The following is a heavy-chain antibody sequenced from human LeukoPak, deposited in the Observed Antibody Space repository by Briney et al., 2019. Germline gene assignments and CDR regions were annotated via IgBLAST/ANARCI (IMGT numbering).Heavy chain of an antibody. D-gene: IGHD2/OR15-2a*01. CDR1: GFTFGDYA. CDR2: IRYDGSNK. Sequence: GGSLRLSCTASGFTFGDYAMSWFRQAPGKGLEWVAFIRYDGSNKYYADSVKGRFTISRDNSKNMLYLQMNSLRAEDTAVYYCARAVYVGRGVDYWGQGTLVTVSS. V-gene: IGHV3-30*02. J-gene: IGHJ4*02. CDR3: ARAVYVGRGVDY.